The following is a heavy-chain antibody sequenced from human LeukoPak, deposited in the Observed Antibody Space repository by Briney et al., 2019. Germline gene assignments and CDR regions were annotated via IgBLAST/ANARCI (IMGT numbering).Heavy chain of an antibody. V-gene: IGHV3-23*01. CDR3: AKEGWGYCSSTSCYAAGVSGGELDY. CDR2: ISGSGGST. Sequence: SGGSLRLSCAASGFTFSSYGMSWVRQAPGKGLEWVSAISGSGGSTYYADSVKGRFTISRDNSKNTLYLQMNSLRAEDTAVYYCAKEGWGYCSSTSCYAAGVSGGELDYWGQGTLVTVSS. D-gene: IGHD2-2*01. CDR1: GFTFSSYG. J-gene: IGHJ4*02.